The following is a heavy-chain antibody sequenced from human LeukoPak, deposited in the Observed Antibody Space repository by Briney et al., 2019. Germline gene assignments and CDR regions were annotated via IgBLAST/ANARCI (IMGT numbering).Heavy chain of an antibody. CDR1: GFTFSSYG. CDR2: ISYDGSNK. D-gene: IGHD3-22*01. J-gene: IGHJ3*02. Sequence: PGGSLRLSCAASGFTFSSYGMHWVRQAPGKGLEWVAVISYDGSNKYYADSVKGRFTISRDNSKNTLYLQVNSLRAEDTAVYYCAKDHYYDSSGSDAFDIWGQGTMVTVSS. CDR3: AKDHYYDSSGSDAFDI. V-gene: IGHV3-30*18.